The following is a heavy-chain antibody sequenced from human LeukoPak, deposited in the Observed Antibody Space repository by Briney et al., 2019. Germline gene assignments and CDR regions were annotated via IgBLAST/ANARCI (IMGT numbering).Heavy chain of an antibody. V-gene: IGHV3-74*01. J-gene: IGHJ4*02. CDR3: ARGRYYLDS. CDR2: FNSDGITT. Sequence: GGSLRLSCAASGFTVSNYWMHWVRHAPGKGLVWVSRFNSDGITTSYADSVKGRFTISRDNAKNTLYLQMSSLRAEDTAVYFCARGRYYLDSWGQGTLVTVSS. CDR1: GFTVSNYW.